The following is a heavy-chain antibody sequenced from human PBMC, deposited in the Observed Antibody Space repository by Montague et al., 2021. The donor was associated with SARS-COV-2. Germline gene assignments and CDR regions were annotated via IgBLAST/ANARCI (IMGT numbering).Heavy chain of an antibody. Sequence: SETLSLTCTVSGGSISSYYWSWIRQPPGKGLEWIGYIYYSGSTNYNPSLKSRVTISVDTSKNQFSLKLSSVTAADTAVYYCARRALGNCSGGSCYSAFDYWGQETLVTVSS. CDR2: IYYSGST. V-gene: IGHV4-59*08. D-gene: IGHD2-15*01. CDR3: ARRALGNCSGGSCYSAFDY. J-gene: IGHJ4*02. CDR1: GGSISSYY.